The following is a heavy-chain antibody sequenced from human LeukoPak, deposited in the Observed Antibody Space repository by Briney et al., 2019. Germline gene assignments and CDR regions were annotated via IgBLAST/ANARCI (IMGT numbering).Heavy chain of an antibody. Sequence: SETLSLTCAVSGGSISSGHWWSWVRQPPGRGLQWIGEIFHSGSTNYNPSLKSRVTISVDNSKNQFSLTLTSVTAADTAVYYCARGRRLRWCSFDYWGQGTLVTVSS. V-gene: IGHV4-4*02. D-gene: IGHD4-23*01. CDR1: GGSISSGHW. J-gene: IGHJ4*02. CDR3: ARGRRLRWCSFDY. CDR2: IFHSGST.